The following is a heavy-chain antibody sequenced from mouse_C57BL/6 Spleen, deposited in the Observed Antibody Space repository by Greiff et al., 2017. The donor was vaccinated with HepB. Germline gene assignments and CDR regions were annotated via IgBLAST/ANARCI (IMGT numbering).Heavy chain of an antibody. Sequence: EVKLVESGGGLVKPGGSLNLSCAASGFTFSSYAMSWVRQTPEKRLEWVATISDGGSYTYYPDNVKGRFTISRDNAKNNLYLQMSHLKSEDTAMYYCARDRPLYAMDYWGQGTSVTVSS. CDR2: ISDGGSYT. V-gene: IGHV5-4*01. CDR1: GFTFSSYA. CDR3: ARDRPLYAMDY. J-gene: IGHJ4*01.